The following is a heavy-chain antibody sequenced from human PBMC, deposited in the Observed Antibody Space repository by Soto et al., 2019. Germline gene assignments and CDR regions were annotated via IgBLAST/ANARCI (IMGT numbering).Heavy chain of an antibody. Sequence: QVQLQESGPGLVKPSGTLSLTCAVSGGSISSSNWWSWVRQPPGKGLEWIGEIYHSGSTNYNPSLKSRVTISVDKSKNQFSLKLSSVTAADTAVYYCARSQFLDSVGNTGYYFDYWGQGTLVTVSS. CDR3: ARSQFLDSVGNTGYYFDY. D-gene: IGHD1-1*01. V-gene: IGHV4-4*02. CDR1: GGSISSSNW. J-gene: IGHJ4*02. CDR2: IYHSGST.